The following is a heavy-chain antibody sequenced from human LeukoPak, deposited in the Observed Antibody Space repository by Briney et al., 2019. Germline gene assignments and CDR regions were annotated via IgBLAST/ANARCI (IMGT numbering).Heavy chain of an antibody. CDR3: AIYCISTSCYTGFDY. Sequence: ASVKVSCKTSGYTLTSYGISWVRQAPGQGLEWTGWISAYNGHTNYAQKLRGRVTMTTDTSTSTAYMELRSLRSDDTATYYCAIYCISTSCYTGFDYWGQGTLVTVSS. D-gene: IGHD2-2*02. CDR2: ISAYNGHT. CDR1: GYTLTSYG. V-gene: IGHV1-18*01. J-gene: IGHJ4*02.